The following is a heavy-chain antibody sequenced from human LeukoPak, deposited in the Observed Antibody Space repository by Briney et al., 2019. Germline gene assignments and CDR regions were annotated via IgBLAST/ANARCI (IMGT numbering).Heavy chain of an antibody. CDR2: IYSGGST. CDR3: ASDHTMARGAFDI. J-gene: IGHJ3*02. D-gene: IGHD3-10*01. V-gene: IGHV3-66*01. CDR1: GFTFSNAW. Sequence: GGSLRLSCAASGFTFSNAWMSWVRQAPGKGLEWVSVIYSGGSTYYADSVKGRFTISRDNSKNTLYLQMNSLRAEDTAVYYCASDHTMARGAFDIWGQGTMVTVSS.